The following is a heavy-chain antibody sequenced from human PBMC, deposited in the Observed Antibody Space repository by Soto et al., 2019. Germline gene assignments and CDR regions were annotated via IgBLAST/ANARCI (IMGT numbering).Heavy chain of an antibody. CDR1: GASLRSGSYY. Sequence: SETLSLTCTVSGASLRSGSYYWSWIRQPPGKGLEWIGYISHSGRTNYDPSLKSRLTMSVGTSQNQFSLQLNSVTAADTAVYYCSYGSSFDYWGQGALVTVSS. D-gene: IGHD3-10*01. CDR2: ISHSGRT. J-gene: IGHJ4*02. CDR3: SYGSSFDY. V-gene: IGHV4-61*01.